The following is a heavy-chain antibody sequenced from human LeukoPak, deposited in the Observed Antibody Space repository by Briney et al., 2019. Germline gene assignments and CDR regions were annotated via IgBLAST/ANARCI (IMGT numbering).Heavy chain of an antibody. V-gene: IGHV3-30*03. J-gene: IGHJ4*02. Sequence: GGSLRLSCAASGFTFSSYGMHWVRQAPGKGLEWVAVISYDGSNKYYADSVKGRFTISRDNAKNTLYLQMNSLRAEDTAVYYCASRYYDILTGYYGLDYWGQGTLVTVSS. CDR3: ASRYYDILTGYYGLDY. D-gene: IGHD3-9*01. CDR2: ISYDGSNK. CDR1: GFTFSSYG.